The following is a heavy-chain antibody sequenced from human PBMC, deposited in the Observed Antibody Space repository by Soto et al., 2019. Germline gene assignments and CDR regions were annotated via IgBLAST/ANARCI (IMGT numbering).Heavy chain of an antibody. CDR2: IYPGDSDA. CDR1: GYSFTTLW. CDR3: ARQFNSRGSCSSASCYDYYYGMDV. J-gene: IGHJ6*02. Sequence: GEAPKISCRGSGYSFTTLWIAWVRPMPGKGLEWMGTIYPGDSDARYSPSFEGQVTSSADKCISTAYLQWSSLKASDTAMYYGARQFNSRGSCSSASCYDYYYGMDVWGQGTTVTVSS. D-gene: IGHD2-15*01. V-gene: IGHV5-51*01.